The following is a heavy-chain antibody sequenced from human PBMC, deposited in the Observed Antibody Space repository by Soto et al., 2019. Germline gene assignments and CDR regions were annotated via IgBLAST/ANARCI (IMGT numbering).Heavy chain of an antibody. CDR2: ISYSGTT. CDR3: ARDGYHFGPFAY. Sequence: SETLSLTCTVSGGSISSSSYYWGWIRQPPGKGLEWIASISYSGTTNYNSSLKSRVTISVDTSKNQFSLKLNSVTAADTAVYFCARDGYHFGPFAYWGQGSLVPVSS. V-gene: IGHV4-39*07. D-gene: IGHD6-25*01. J-gene: IGHJ4*02. CDR1: GGSISSSSYY.